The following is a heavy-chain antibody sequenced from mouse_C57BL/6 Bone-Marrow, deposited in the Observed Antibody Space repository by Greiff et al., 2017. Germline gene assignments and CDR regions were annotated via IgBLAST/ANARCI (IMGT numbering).Heavy chain of an antibody. Sequence: ESGPGLVKPSQSLSLTCSVTGYSITSGYYWNWIRQLPGNKLEWMGYISYDGSNNYNPSLKNRISITRDTSKNLFFLKLNPVTTEDTATYYCARSDYWGQGTTLTVSA. CDR2: ISYDGSN. J-gene: IGHJ2*01. V-gene: IGHV3-6*01. CDR1: GYSITSGYY. CDR3: ARSDY.